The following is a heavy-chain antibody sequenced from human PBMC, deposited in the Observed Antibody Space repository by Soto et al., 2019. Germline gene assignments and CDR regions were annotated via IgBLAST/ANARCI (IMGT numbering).Heavy chain of an antibody. Sequence: QVQLVQSGAEVKKPGASVKVSCKASGYIFTNYYIHWVRQAPGQGLEWMAIINPLPTSGSTNYAQEFQGRVTVTRDTSTSTGSMELNSLRSDDTALYYCARDLAAAAYWGQGTRVTVSS. CDR2: INPLPTSGST. CDR1: GYIFTNYY. J-gene: IGHJ4*02. D-gene: IGHD6-13*01. CDR3: ARDLAAAAY. V-gene: IGHV1-46*01.